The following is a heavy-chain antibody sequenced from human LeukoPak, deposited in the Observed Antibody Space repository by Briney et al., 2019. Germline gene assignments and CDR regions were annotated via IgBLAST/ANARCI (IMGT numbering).Heavy chain of an antibody. V-gene: IGHV3-74*01. CDR1: GFTFSSYW. D-gene: IGHD4-17*01. J-gene: IGHJ2*01. Sequence: GGSLRLSCAAPGFTFSSYWMHWVRQGPGKGLVWVSRINSDGSSTSYADSVKGRFTISRDNAKNTLYLQLNSLRAEDTAVYYCLRDYGDYPYWYFDPWGRGTLVTVSS. CDR2: INSDGSST. CDR3: LRDYGDYPYWYFDP.